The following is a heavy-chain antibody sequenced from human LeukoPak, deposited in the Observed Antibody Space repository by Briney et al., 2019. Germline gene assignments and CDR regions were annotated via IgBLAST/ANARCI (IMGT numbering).Heavy chain of an antibody. J-gene: IGHJ4*02. V-gene: IGHV3-9*03. CDR3: AKVGFSGSYYDY. CDR1: GFTFSSYG. Sequence: GGSLRLSCAASGFTFSSYGMHWVRQAPGKGLEWVSGISWNSGSIGYADSVKGRFTISRDNAKNSLYLQMNSLRAEDMALYYCAKVGFSGSYYDYWGQGTLVTVSS. D-gene: IGHD1-26*01. CDR2: ISWNSGSI.